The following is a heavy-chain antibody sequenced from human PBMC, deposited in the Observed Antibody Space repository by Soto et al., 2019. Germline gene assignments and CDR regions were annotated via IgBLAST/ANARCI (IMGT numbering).Heavy chain of an antibody. CDR3: AKDFGSPMLCHYFDY. CDR2: ISYDGSNK. CDR1: GFTFSSYG. V-gene: IGHV3-30*18. Sequence: GGSLRLSCAASGFTFSSYGMHGVRQAPGKGLEWVAVISYDGSNKYYADSVKGRFTISRDNSKNTLYLQMNSLRAEDTAVYYCAKDFGSPMLCHYFDYWGQGTLVTVSS. J-gene: IGHJ4*02. D-gene: IGHD2-2*01.